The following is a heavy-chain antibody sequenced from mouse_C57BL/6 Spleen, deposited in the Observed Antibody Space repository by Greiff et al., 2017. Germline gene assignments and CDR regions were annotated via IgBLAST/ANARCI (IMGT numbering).Heavy chain of an antibody. CDR1: GYAFSSSW. V-gene: IGHV1-82*01. CDR3: ARGLGRKDYCDY. Sequence: VQLQPSGPELVTPGASVKLSCTASGYAFSSSWLHWVKQRPGPGLAWIGRLYPGDCATNYNGKFKGKATLTADKSSSTAYMQLSSLTSEDAAVYFCARGLGRKDYCDYRGQGTTLTVYS. J-gene: IGHJ2*01. CDR2: LYPGDCAT. D-gene: IGHD4-1*01.